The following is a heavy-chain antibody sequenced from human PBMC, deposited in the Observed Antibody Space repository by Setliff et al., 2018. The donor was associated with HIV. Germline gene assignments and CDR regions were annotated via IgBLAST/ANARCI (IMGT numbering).Heavy chain of an antibody. Sequence: SETLSLTCSVSGGSISNFYWSWIRQPPGKGLEWVGHIYSTGDTNYNPSLKSRVTLSADTSKNQLSLSLTSVTAADTAVYYCVNPSGAMGDFDSWGQGTLVTV. CDR1: GGSISNFY. CDR3: VNPSGAMGDFDS. D-gene: IGHD3-16*01. CDR2: IYSTGDT. V-gene: IGHV4-4*07. J-gene: IGHJ4*02.